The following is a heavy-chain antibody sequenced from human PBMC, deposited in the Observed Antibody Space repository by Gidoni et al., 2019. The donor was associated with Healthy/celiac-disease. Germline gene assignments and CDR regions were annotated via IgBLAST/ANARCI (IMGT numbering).Heavy chain of an antibody. CDR1: GVPFSSHS. CDR2: ISSSSSYV. CDR3: ARDRVVVVAATHHSGYGMDV. V-gene: IGHV3-21*01. Sequence: EVQLVETGGGMVKPGGSLRLSCAASGVPFSSHSLKWVRQALGKGLEWVSSISSSSSYVYYADSVKGRFTISRDNAKNSLYLQMNSLRAEDTAVYYCARDRVVVVAATHHSGYGMDVWGQGTTVTVSS. D-gene: IGHD2-15*01. J-gene: IGHJ6*02.